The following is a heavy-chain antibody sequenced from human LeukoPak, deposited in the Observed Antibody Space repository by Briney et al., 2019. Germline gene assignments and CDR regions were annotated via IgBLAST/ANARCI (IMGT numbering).Heavy chain of an antibody. J-gene: IGHJ4*02. Sequence: GPVKVSCKASGYTFTTYGISWVRQTPGQGLEWMGWISGYNGNTKYAQNFQGRVTVSTDTSTTTVYMELRSLRSDDTAVYYCARDCWYGDYSIGNNWGQGTLVTVSS. CDR2: ISGYNGNT. CDR1: GYTFTTYG. D-gene: IGHD4-17*01. V-gene: IGHV1-18*01. CDR3: ARDCWYGDYSIGNN.